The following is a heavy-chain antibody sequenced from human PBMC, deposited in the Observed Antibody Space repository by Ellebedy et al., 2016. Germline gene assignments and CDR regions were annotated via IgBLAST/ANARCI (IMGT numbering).Heavy chain of an antibody. CDR1: GFTFETYW. CDR3: QSSQWPFDY. Sequence: GESLKISCAATGFTFETYWMHWVRQVPGKGLVWVARINTEGSWTDYADSVKGRFTISRDNAKNILNLQMNSLRAEDTAVYYCQSSQWPFDYWGPGTLVTVSS. J-gene: IGHJ4*02. D-gene: IGHD6-19*01. V-gene: IGHV3-74*01. CDR2: INTEGSWT.